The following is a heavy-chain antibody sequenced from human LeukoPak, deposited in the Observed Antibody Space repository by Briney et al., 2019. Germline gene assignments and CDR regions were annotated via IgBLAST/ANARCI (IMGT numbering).Heavy chain of an antibody. CDR1: GGSISSSSYY. Sequence: SETLSLTCTVSGGSISSSSYYWGWIRQPPGKGLEWIGSIYYSGSTYYNPSLKSRVTISVDTSKNQFSLKLSSVTAADTAVYYCARRNYYGSGSLPLLFGYWGQGTLVTVSS. CDR2: IYYSGST. J-gene: IGHJ4*02. CDR3: ARRNYYGSGSLPLLFGY. V-gene: IGHV4-39*01. D-gene: IGHD3-10*01.